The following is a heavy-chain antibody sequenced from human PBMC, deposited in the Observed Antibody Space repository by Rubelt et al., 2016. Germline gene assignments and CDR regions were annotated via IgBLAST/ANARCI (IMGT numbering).Heavy chain of an antibody. CDR2: IRYDGSNK. D-gene: IGHD4-17*01. CDR3: AKPARLDYGINAEYFQH. J-gene: IGHJ1*01. V-gene: IGHV3-30*02. CDR1: GFTFSSYG. Sequence: QVQLVESGGGVVKPGGSLRLSCAASGFTFSSYGMHWVRQAPGKGLEWVAFIRYDGSNKYYADSVKGRFTISRANSKNTRYLQRNSLRAEDTAVYYCAKPARLDYGINAEYFQHWGQGTLVTVSS.